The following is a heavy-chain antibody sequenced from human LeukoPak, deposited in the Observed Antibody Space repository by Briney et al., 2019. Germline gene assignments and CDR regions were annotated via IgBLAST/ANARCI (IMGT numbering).Heavy chain of an antibody. V-gene: IGHV3-11*01. Sequence: GGSLRLSCAASGFTFSGYYMSWIRQAPGKGLEWISYISRSGGTTICYGDSVKGRFTISRDNAENSLYLRTDSLRAEDTAVYYCTRFRGYCSGATCYPYYFDYWGQGTLVTVSS. J-gene: IGHJ4*02. CDR3: TRFRGYCSGATCYPYYFDY. D-gene: IGHD2-15*01. CDR2: ISRSGGTTI. CDR1: GFTFSGYY.